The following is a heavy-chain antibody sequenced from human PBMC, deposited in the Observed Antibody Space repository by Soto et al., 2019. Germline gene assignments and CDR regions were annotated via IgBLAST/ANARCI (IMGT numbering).Heavy chain of an antibody. CDR2: IIPIFGTA. D-gene: IGHD6-13*01. J-gene: IGHJ5*02. CDR1: GGTFSSYA. Sequence: SVKVSCKASGGTFSSYAISWVRQAPGQGLEWMGGIIPIFGTANYAQKFQGRVTITADKSTSTAYMELSSLRSEDTAVYYCARVSPSGIIAGAGTRWFDPWGQGTLVTVSS. V-gene: IGHV1-69*06. CDR3: ARVSPSGIIAGAGTRWFDP.